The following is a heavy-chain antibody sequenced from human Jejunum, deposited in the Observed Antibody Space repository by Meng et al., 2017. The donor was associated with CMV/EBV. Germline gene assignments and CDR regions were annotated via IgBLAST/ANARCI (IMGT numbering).Heavy chain of an antibody. Sequence: EVQLVESGGGLVQPGGSLRLSCVASGFTFSNDWMTWVRQAPGKGLEWVANIKQDGSETYYVDSVKGRFTISRDNGKNSSYLQMNNLRAEDTGVYYCARGFGIGSWGQGTLVTVSS. D-gene: IGHD3-10*01. J-gene: IGHJ4*02. CDR1: GFTFSNDW. V-gene: IGHV3-7*04. CDR2: IKQDGSET. CDR3: ARGFGIGS.